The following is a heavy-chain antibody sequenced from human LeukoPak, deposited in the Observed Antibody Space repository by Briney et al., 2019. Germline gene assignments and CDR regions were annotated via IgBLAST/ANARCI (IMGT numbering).Heavy chain of an antibody. CDR3: ARDTIVVVPAAIFWFDP. CDR1: GFTFSSYW. J-gene: IGHJ5*02. CDR2: IKQDGSEK. Sequence: GGSLRLSCAASGFTFSSYWMSWVRQAPGKGLEWVANIKQDGSEKYYVDSVKDRFTISRDNAKNSLYLQMNSLRAEDTAVYYCARDTIVVVPAAIFWFDPWGQGTLVTVSS. V-gene: IGHV3-7*01. D-gene: IGHD2-2*02.